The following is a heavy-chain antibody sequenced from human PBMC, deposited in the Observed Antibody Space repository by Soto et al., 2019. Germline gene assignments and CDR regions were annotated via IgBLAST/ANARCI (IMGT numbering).Heavy chain of an antibody. V-gene: IGHV4-34*01. D-gene: IGHD6-19*01. CDR3: ARGSGWYAGWFDP. Sequence: PSETLSLTCAVYGGSFSGYYWSWIRQPPGKGLEWIGEINHSGSTNYNPSLKSRVTISVDTSKNQFSLKLSSVTAADTAVYYCARGSGWYAGWFDPWGQGTLVTVS. CDR1: GGSFSGYY. J-gene: IGHJ5*02. CDR2: INHSGST.